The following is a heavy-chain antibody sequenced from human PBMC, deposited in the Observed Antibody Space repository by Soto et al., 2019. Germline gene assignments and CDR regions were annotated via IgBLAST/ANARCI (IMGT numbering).Heavy chain of an antibody. D-gene: IGHD2-2*01. CDR1: GFTFSNYP. CDR3: AKRSLTPAAMKSPFDY. V-gene: IGHV3-23*01. Sequence: EVQLLESGGGLVQPGGSLRLSCAASGFTFSNYPMSWVRQAPGKGLEWVSTISGGGDSTYYADSVKGRFTISRDNSKNTLYLQVNSLRAEDTAAYYCAKRSLTPAAMKSPFDYWGQGTLVTVSS. CDR2: ISGGGDST. J-gene: IGHJ4*02.